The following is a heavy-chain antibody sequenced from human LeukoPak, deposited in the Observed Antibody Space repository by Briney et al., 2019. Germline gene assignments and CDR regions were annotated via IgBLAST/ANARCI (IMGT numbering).Heavy chain of an antibody. J-gene: IGHJ2*01. CDR1: GYSISSGYY. Sequence: SETLSLTXAVSGYSISSGYYWGWIRQPPGKGLEWIGSIYHSGSTYYNPSLKSRVTISVDTSKNQFSLKLSSVTAADTAVYYCARRSGSYYEWYFDLWGRGTLVTVSS. CDR2: IYHSGST. V-gene: IGHV4-38-2*01. CDR3: ARRSGSYYEWYFDL. D-gene: IGHD1-26*01.